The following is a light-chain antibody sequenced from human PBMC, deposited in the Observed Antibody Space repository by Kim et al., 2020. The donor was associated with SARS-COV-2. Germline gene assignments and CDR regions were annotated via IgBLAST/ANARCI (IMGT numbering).Light chain of an antibody. CDR1: SSKIGSNA. CDR3: APWDDSLSGWV. V-gene: IGLV1-47*02. J-gene: IGLJ3*02. Sequence: GQSVTISCSGSSSKIGSNAVSWYQQLPGTAPNPRIYNNNQRPSGVPARFSGSEAGTSASLAISGLRSEDEADYYCAPWDDSLSGWVFGGGTQLTVL. CDR2: NNN.